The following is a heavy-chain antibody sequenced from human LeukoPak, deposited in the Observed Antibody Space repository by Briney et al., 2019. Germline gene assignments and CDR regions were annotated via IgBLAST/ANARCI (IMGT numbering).Heavy chain of an antibody. V-gene: IGHV4-34*01. CDR2: INHSGST. Sequence: PSETLSLTCAVYDGSFSGYYWSWIRQPPGKGLEWIGEINHSGSTNYNPSLKSRVTISVDTSKNQFSLKLSSVTAADTAVYYCARVPPIAVAGTDSFDYWGQGTLVTVSS. CDR1: DGSFSGYY. CDR3: ARVPPIAVAGTDSFDY. D-gene: IGHD6-19*01. J-gene: IGHJ4*02.